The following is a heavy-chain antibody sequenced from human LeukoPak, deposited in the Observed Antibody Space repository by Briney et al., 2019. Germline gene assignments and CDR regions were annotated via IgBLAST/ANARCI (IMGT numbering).Heavy chain of an antibody. J-gene: IGHJ4*02. D-gene: IGHD4-17*01. CDR2: IKEDGSEK. CDR1: GFTFSNYW. CDR3: AKDWPDQDSDYGLH. V-gene: IGHV3-7*01. Sequence: RGSLRLSCAASGFTFSNYWMNWVRQAPGKGLEWVANIKEDGSEKKYVDSVKGRFTISRDNAKSSLYLQMDSLRAEDTAVYYCAKDWPDQDSDYGLHWGQGTLVTVSS.